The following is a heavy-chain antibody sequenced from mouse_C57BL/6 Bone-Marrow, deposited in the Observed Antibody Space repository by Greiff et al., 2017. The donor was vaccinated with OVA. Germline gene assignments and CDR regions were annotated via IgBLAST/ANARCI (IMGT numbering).Heavy chain of an antibody. CDR3: ARSNSTYYYYDEIAY. V-gene: IGHV1-85*01. D-gene: IGHD2-4*01. J-gene: IGHJ3*01. Sequence: QVQLQKSGPELVKPGASVKLSCKASGYTFTSYYIHWVKQRPGQGLEWIGWIYPRSGSTKYNEKFKGKATLTVDKSSSTAYMELHSLTSEDSAVYFCARSNSTYYYYDEIAYWGRGTRVTVTA. CDR1: GYTFTSYY. CDR2: IYPRSGST.